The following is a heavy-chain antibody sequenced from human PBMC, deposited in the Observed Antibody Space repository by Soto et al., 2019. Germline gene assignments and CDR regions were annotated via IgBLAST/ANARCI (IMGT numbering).Heavy chain of an antibody. CDR3: ARDRSMDGYNSRSFDY. J-gene: IGHJ4*02. V-gene: IGHV1-69*13. CDR1: GGTFSSFG. Sequence: SVKFSCKASGGTFSSFGFNWVRQAHGQGLEWMGGIIPLYGTANHAQRFQGRVTISADESTSTVYMELISLRSEDAAIYYCARDRSMDGYNSRSFDYWGQGTLVTVSS. D-gene: IGHD5-12*01. CDR2: IIPLYGTA.